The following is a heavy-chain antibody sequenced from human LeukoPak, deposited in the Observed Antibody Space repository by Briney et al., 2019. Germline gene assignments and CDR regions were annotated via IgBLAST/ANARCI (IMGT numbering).Heavy chain of an antibody. D-gene: IGHD2-2*01. V-gene: IGHV4-38-2*02. CDR3: ARACSSTSCQGGIDY. CDR2: GYHIGST. CDR1: GYSISSGYY. Sequence: SETLSLTCTVSGYSISSGYYWGWIRQPPGKGLEWIGSGYHIGSTYFNPSLRSRVTILIDIFKNQFSLKMSSVTAADTAVYYCARACSSTSCQGGIDYWGQGTLVTVSS. J-gene: IGHJ4*02.